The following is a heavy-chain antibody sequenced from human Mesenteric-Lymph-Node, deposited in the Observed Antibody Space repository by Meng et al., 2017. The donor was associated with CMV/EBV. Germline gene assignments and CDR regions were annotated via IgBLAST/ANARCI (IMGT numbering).Heavy chain of an antibody. D-gene: IGHD1/OR15-1a*01. CDR1: GGSFSNYV. Sequence: SVKVSCKASGGSFSNYVISWVRQAPGQGLEWMGGIIPKSGTGKSARKFQDRVTITTGESASTVFMELRSLRSDDTAVYYCARGTYGPLDQYEGGWYYFDYWGHGTLVTVSS. J-gene: IGHJ4*01. CDR3: ARGTYGPLDQYEGGWYYFDY. CDR2: IIPKSGTG. V-gene: IGHV1-69*05.